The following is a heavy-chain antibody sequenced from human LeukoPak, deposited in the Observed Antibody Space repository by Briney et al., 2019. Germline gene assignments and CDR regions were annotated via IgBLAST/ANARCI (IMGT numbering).Heavy chain of an antibody. CDR3: ASLRERSYYARGFDY. D-gene: IGHD3-3*01. CDR1: GGSISSSSYY. CDR2: IYCSGST. J-gene: IGHJ4*02. V-gene: IGHV4-39*01. Sequence: PSETLSLTCTVSGGSISSSSYYWGWIRQPPGKGLEWIGSIYCSGSTYYNPSLKSRVTMSVDKSKNQFSLKLSSVTAKDTAVYYCASLRERSYYARGFDYWGQGTLVTVSS.